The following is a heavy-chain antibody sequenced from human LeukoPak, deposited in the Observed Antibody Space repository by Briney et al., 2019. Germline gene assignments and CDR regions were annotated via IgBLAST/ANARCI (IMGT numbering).Heavy chain of an antibody. CDR1: GFTFSSHG. CDR2: IRYDGSNK. J-gene: IGHJ4*02. CDR3: AKGSSSWTIDY. V-gene: IGHV3-30*02. Sequence: PGGSLRLSRAASGFTFSSHGMHWVRQAPGKGLEWVAFIRYDGSNKYYADSVKGRFTISRDNSKNTVYLQMNSLRAEDTAVYYCAKGSSSWTIDYWGQGTLVTVSS. D-gene: IGHD6-13*01.